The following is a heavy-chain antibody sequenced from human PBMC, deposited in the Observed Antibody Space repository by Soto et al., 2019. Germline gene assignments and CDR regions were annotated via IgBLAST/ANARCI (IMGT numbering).Heavy chain of an antibody. D-gene: IGHD3-16*01. CDR2: ISGSGGST. Sequence: GGSLRLSCAASGFTFSSYAMSWVRQAPGKGLEWVSAISGSGGSTYYADSVKGRFTISRDNSKNTLYLQMNSLRAEDTAVYYCAKQSHLTLLRFRFDYWGQGTLVTVSS. CDR3: AKQSHLTLLRFRFDY. V-gene: IGHV3-23*01. CDR1: GFTFSSYA. J-gene: IGHJ4*02.